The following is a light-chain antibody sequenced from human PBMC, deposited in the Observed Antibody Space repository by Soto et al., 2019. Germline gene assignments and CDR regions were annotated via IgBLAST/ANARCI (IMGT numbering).Light chain of an antibody. CDR3: SSYTRSRTLV. CDR1: SSDVGGYNY. V-gene: IGLV2-14*01. J-gene: IGLJ2*01. CDR2: DVS. Sequence: QSALTQPASVSGSPGQSITISCTGTSSDVGGYNYVSWYQQHPGKAPKLMIYDVSNRPSGVSNRFSGSKSGNTASLTISGLQAEDEADYYWSSYTRSRTLVFGGGTQLTVL.